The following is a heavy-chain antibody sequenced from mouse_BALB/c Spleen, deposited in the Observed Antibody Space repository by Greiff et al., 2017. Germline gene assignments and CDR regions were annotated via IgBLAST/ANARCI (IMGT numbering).Heavy chain of an antibody. Sequence: EVMLVESGGDLVKPGGSLKLSCAASGFTFSSYGMSWVRQTPDKRLEWVATISSGGSYTYYPDSVKGRFTISRDNAKNTLYLQMSSLKSEDTAMYYCAREAYGYEESFAYWGQGTLVTVSA. V-gene: IGHV5-6*01. CDR3: AREAYGYEESFAY. CDR2: ISSGGSYT. CDR1: GFTFSSYG. D-gene: IGHD2-2*01. J-gene: IGHJ3*01.